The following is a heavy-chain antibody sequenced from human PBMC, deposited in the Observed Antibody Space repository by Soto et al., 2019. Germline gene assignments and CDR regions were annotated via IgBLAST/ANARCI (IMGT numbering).Heavy chain of an antibody. V-gene: IGHV4-59*08. CDR3: ARYFRGVISPFDC. CDR1: GGSISGYY. Sequence: SETLSLTCTVSGGSISGYYWSWIRQPPGKGLEWIGYICHSGSTNYNPSLKSRVTISVDTSKNQFSLKLSSVTAADTAVYYCARYFRGVISPFDCWGQGTLVTVSS. D-gene: IGHD3-10*01. J-gene: IGHJ4*02. CDR2: ICHSGST.